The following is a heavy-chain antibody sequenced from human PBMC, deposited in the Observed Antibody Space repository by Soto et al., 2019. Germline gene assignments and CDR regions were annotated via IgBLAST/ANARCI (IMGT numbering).Heavy chain of an antibody. Sequence: SETLSLTCTVSGGSISSYYWSWIRQPPGKRLEWIGYMSYGGSTSYNPSLKSRATMSVDTSKNQFSLRLSSVTAADTAVYYCARGTYDTAWKLDYWGQGTLVTVSS. V-gene: IGHV4-59*01. CDR2: MSYGGST. CDR3: ARGTYDTAWKLDY. CDR1: GGSISSYY. D-gene: IGHD1-1*01. J-gene: IGHJ4*02.